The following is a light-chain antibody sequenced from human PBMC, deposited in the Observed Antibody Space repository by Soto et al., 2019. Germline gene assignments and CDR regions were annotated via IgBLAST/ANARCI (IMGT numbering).Light chain of an antibody. CDR1: QSVLHSSNNKDY. CDR3: QQYYSTPLT. CDR2: WAS. J-gene: IGKJ3*01. V-gene: IGKV4-1*01. Sequence: DIVMTQSPDSLAVSLGERATIYCKSSQSVLHSSNNKDYLAWYQQKPGQSPKLLIYWASTRESGVPDRFSGSGSATEFTLTISSLQAEDVAVYYCQQYYSTPLTLGPGTKLDTK.